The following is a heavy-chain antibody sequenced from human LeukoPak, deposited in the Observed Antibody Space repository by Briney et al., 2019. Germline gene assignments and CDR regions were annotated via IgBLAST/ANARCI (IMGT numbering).Heavy chain of an antibody. Sequence: GGSLRLSCAASGFTFSSYAMSWVRQAPGKGLEWVSAISGSGGSTYYADSVKGRFTISRDNSKNTLYLQVNSLRAEDTAVYYCAKDLSAGYYGMDVWGQGTTVTVSS. D-gene: IGHD3-3*01. V-gene: IGHV3-23*01. CDR1: GFTFSSYA. CDR3: AKDLSAGYYGMDV. CDR2: ISGSGGST. J-gene: IGHJ6*02.